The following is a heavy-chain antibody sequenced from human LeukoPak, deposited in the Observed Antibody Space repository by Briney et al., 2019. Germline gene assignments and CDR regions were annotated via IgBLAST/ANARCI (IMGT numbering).Heavy chain of an antibody. J-gene: IGHJ4*02. Sequence: GGSLRLSCAASGFTFSTYAISWVRQAPGKGLEWVSGISGSGGNTYYADSVKGRFTISRDNSKNTLYLQMNSLRAEDTAVYYCAKEGAGIAGTGYFDYWGQGTLVTVSS. CDR2: ISGSGGNT. CDR1: GFTFSTYA. V-gene: IGHV3-23*01. CDR3: AKEGAGIAGTGYFDY. D-gene: IGHD6-13*01.